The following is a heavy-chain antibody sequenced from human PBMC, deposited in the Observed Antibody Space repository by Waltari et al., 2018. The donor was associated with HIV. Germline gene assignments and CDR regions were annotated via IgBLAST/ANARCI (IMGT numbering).Heavy chain of an antibody. Sequence: EVQLLESGGGLVQLGGSLRLSCAASGFTFSNYAMSWVRRAAGKGLELVSTMSGTGGSTYYAHAVNGRFTISGDNSKNTWYLQMNSLRAEDTAVYDCAQGCSTSCYAFDSLGQGTLVTVSS. CDR3: AQGCSTSCYAFDS. J-gene: IGHJ4*02. CDR1: GFTFSNYA. CDR2: MSGTGGST. V-gene: IGHV3-23*01. D-gene: IGHD2-2*01.